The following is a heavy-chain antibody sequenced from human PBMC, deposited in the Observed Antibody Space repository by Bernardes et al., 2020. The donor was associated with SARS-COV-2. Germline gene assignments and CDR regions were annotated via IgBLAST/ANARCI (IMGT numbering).Heavy chain of an antibody. Sequence: ASVKVSCKASGYTFTSYDINWVRQATGQGLEWMGWMNPNSGNTGNAQKFQGRVTMTRNTSTDTAYMDLSSLRSEDTAVYYCATSWGRSRGNVDYWGQGTLVIVSS. D-gene: IGHD6-13*01. V-gene: IGHV1-8*01. J-gene: IGHJ4*02. CDR1: GYTFTSYD. CDR2: MNPNSGNT. CDR3: ATSWGRSRGNVDY.